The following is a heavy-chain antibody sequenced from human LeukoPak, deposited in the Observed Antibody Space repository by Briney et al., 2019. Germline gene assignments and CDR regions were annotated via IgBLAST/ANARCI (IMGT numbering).Heavy chain of an antibody. Sequence: GGSLRLSCAASGFIFSSYWMHWVRQAPGKGPVWVSRIKSDGSSPSYADSVKGRFTISRDNAKNTVYLQMNSLRAEDTAVYYCAKDGHYSNFYFVYWGQGTLVTVSS. V-gene: IGHV3-74*01. CDR2: IKSDGSSP. J-gene: IGHJ4*02. D-gene: IGHD4-11*01. CDR3: AKDGHYSNFYFVY. CDR1: GFIFSSYW.